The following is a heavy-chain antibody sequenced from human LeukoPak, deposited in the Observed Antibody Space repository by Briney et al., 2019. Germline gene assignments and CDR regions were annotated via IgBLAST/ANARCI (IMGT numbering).Heavy chain of an antibody. Sequence: SETLSLTCTVSGGSISSYYWSWIRQPPGKGLEWIGYIYYSGSTNYNPSLKSRVTISVDTSKNQFSLKLSSVTAADTAVYYCARDTSYYDFWSGYSTYYFDYWGQGTLVTVSS. V-gene: IGHV4-59*12. CDR3: ARDTSYYDFWSGYSTYYFDY. CDR2: IYYSGST. D-gene: IGHD3-3*01. J-gene: IGHJ4*02. CDR1: GGSISSYY.